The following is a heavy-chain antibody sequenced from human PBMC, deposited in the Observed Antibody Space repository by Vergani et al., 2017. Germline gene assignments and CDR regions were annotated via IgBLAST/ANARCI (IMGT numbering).Heavy chain of an antibody. D-gene: IGHD2-21*01. V-gene: IGHV4-61*02. CDR1: GGPLDIHSQT. J-gene: IGHJ3*02. CDR2: IDVKGNS. CDR3: VRVLHTSYILGAFDI. Sequence: QAQLQESGPRLVKPSQTLSLPCSFSGGPLDIHSQTWGWIRQPAGEGLEWIGLIDVKGNSNFSPPLESRVTMSADASRGRFSLNLRSVTTSDTAVYYCVRVLHTSYILGAFDIWGQGIKVTVSS.